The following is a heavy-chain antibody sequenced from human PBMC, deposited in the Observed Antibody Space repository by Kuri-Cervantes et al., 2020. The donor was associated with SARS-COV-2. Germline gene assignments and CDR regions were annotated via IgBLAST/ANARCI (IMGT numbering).Heavy chain of an antibody. CDR3: ARDLEGVATTPFGY. CDR1: GGSISSYY. D-gene: IGHD5-12*01. J-gene: IGHJ4*02. CDR2: INHSGST. Sequence: ESLKISCTVSGGSISSYYWSWIRQPPGKGLEWIGEINHSGSTNYNPSLKSRVTISVDTSKNQFSLKLSSVTAADTAVYYCARDLEGVATTPFGYWGQGTLVT. V-gene: IGHV4-59*01.